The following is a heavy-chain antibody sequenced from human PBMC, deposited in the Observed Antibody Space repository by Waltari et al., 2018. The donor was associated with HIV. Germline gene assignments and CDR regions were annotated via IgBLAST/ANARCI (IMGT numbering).Heavy chain of an antibody. CDR1: GYTFTDHY. J-gene: IGHJ6*02. CDR3: ARGGASTTPRDYNYYGLDV. CDR2: INPKSGGT. Sequence: QVELVQAGAEVKKPGASVKVSCKASGYTFTDHYIPWVRQAPGHGLERLGWINPKSGGTKHAQKFQGRVTMTRDTSMSTVYMEVSRLTSDDTAVYYCARGGASTTPRDYNYYGLDVWGQGTTVTVSS. V-gene: IGHV1-2*02. D-gene: IGHD2-2*01.